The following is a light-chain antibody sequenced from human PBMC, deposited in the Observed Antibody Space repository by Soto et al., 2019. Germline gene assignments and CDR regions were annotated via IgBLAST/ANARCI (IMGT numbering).Light chain of an antibody. CDR1: QSVSSSY. CDR2: GAS. Sequence: EIVLTQSPGTLSLSPGERATLSCRASQSVSSSYLAWYQQKPGQAPSLLMYGASSRATGIPDRFSGSGSGTDFTLTISRLEPEDCAVSYCQQYGSSPPYTFGQGTKLEIK. J-gene: IGKJ2*01. CDR3: QQYGSSPPYT. V-gene: IGKV3-20*01.